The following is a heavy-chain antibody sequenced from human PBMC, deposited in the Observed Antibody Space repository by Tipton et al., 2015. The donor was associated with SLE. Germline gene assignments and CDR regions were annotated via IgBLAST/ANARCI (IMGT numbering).Heavy chain of an antibody. CDR3: ARKVLTGTTRWYFDL. CDR1: GGSISSDGYS. Sequence: LSLTCAVSGGSISSDGYSWSWIRQPPGKGLEWIGYIYHSGSTYYNPSLKSRVTISVDRSKNQFSLKLSSVTAADTAVYYCARKVLTGTTRWYFDLWGRGTLVTVSS. J-gene: IGHJ2*01. D-gene: IGHD1-7*01. CDR2: IYHSGST. V-gene: IGHV4-30-2*01.